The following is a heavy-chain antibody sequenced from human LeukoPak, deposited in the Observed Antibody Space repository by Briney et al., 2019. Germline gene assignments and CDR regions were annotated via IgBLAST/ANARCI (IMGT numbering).Heavy chain of an antibody. Sequence: PGGSLRLSCAASGFTFSNAWMSWVRQAPGKGLEWVGRIKSKTDGGTTDYAAPVNGRFTISRDDSKNTLYLQMNSLKTEDTAVYYCTTDYLQTPTGYDTADYWGQGTLVTVSS. CDR3: TTDYLQTPTGYDTADY. D-gene: IGHD3-22*01. CDR1: GFTFSNAW. V-gene: IGHV3-15*01. CDR2: IKSKTDGGTT. J-gene: IGHJ4*02.